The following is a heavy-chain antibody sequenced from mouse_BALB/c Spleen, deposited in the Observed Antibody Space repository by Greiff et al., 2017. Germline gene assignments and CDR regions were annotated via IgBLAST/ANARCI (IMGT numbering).Heavy chain of an antibody. V-gene: IGHV10-1*02. J-gene: IGHJ2*01. CDR2: IRSKSNNYAT. Sequence: EVQVVESGGGLVQPKGSLKLSCAASGFTFNTYAMNWVRQAPGKGLEWVARIRSKSNNYATYYADSVKDRFTISRDDSQSMLYLQMNNLKTEDTAMYYCVTTVVGYFDYWGQGTTLTVSS. CDR1: GFTFNTYA. D-gene: IGHD1-1*01. CDR3: VTTVVGYFDY.